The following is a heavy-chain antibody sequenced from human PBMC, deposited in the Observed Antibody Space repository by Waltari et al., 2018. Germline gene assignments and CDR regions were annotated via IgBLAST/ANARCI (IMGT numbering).Heavy chain of an antibody. J-gene: IGHJ4*02. CDR2: INPKTGGT. D-gene: IGHD7-27*01. V-gene: IGHV1-2*02. CDR3: ASSATYWGEFFEH. Sequence: RGVRQAPGQGLEWMGWINPKTGGTNYAQNFRGRVAMTRDTSSSTAFLEMTSLSFGETAVYYCASSATYWGEFFEHWGQGSLITVSS.